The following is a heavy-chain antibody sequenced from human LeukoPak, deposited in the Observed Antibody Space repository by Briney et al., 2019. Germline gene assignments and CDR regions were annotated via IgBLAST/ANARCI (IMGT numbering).Heavy chain of an antibody. Sequence: SETLSLTCAVYGGSFSGYYWSWIRQPPGKGLEWIGEINHSGSTNYNPSLKSRVTISVDTSKNQFSLKLSSVTAADTAAYYCAREAIVVVPAARILYNWFDPWGQGTLVTVSS. CDR1: GGSFSGYY. CDR3: AREAIVVVPAARILYNWFDP. V-gene: IGHV4-34*01. CDR2: INHSGST. D-gene: IGHD2-2*01. J-gene: IGHJ5*02.